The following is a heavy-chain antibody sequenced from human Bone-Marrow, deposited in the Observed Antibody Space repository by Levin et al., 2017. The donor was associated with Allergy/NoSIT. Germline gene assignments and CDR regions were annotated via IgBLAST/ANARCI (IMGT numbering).Heavy chain of an antibody. CDR2: ISYDGSNK. CDR1: GFTFSSYA. J-gene: IGHJ2*01. CDR3: ARDQFGGSSTGYFDL. Sequence: GESLKISCAASGFTFSSYAMHWVRQAPGKGLEWVAVISYDGSNKYYADSVKGRFTISRDNSKNTLYLQMNSLRAEDTAVYYCARDQFGGSSTGYFDLWGRGTLVTVSS. V-gene: IGHV3-30*04. D-gene: IGHD3-16*01.